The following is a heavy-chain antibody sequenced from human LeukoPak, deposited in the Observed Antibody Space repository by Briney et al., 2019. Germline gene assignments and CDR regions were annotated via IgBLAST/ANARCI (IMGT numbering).Heavy chain of an antibody. V-gene: IGHV3-73*01. CDR3: TRHYDSSGYYYVDAFDI. CDR2: IRSKANSYAT. CDR1: GFTFSGSA. J-gene: IGHJ3*02. Sequence: GGSLRLSCAASGFTFSGSAMHLVRQASGKGLEWVGRIRSKANSYATAYAASVKGRFTISRDDSKNTAYLQMNSLKTEDTAVYYCTRHYDSSGYYYVDAFDIWGQGTMVTVSS. D-gene: IGHD3-22*01.